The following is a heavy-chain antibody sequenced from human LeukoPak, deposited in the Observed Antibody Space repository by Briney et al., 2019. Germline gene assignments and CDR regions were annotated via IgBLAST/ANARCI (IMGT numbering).Heavy chain of an antibody. Sequence: ASVKVSCKASGYTFTGYYMHWVRQAPGQGLEWMGWMNPNSGNTGYAQKFQGRVTMTRNTSISTAYMELSSLRSEDTAVYYCASGIPLRYYYGMDVWGQGTTVTVSS. V-gene: IGHV1-8*02. J-gene: IGHJ6*02. D-gene: IGHD3-16*01. CDR2: MNPNSGNT. CDR1: GYTFTGYY. CDR3: ASGIPLRYYYGMDV.